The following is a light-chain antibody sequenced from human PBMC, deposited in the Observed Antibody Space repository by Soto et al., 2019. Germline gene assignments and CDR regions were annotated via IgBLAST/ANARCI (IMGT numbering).Light chain of an antibody. J-gene: IGKJ2*01. CDR1: QDISNS. CDR3: QHYDNLPRYT. V-gene: IGKV1-33*01. Sequence: DIQMTQSPSSLSPSVGERVTITCQASQDISNSLNWYQQKPGKAPNLLIYESSKLQTGVPSRFSGGGSATHFTFTISNLQPEDIATYYCQHYDNLPRYTFGLGTKLEIK. CDR2: ESS.